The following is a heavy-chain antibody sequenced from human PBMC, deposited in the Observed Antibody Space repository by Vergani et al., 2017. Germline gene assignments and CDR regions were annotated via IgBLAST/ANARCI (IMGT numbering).Heavy chain of an antibody. CDR1: RFTFSSYG. Sequence: VQLVESGGGLVKPGGSLRLSCAASRFTFSSYGMHWVRQAPGKGLEWVAVISYDGSNKYYADSVKGRFTISRDNSKNTLFLQMNSLRAEDTAVYYCAKDRGWYSLGLDYWGQGTLVTVSS. J-gene: IGHJ4*02. V-gene: IGHV3-30*18. CDR3: AKDRGWYSLGLDY. CDR2: ISYDGSNK. D-gene: IGHD2-21*01.